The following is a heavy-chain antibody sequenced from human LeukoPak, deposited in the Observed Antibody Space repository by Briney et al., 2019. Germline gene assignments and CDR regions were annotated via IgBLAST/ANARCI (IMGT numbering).Heavy chain of an antibody. CDR3: ARQPAPTTVLKYFVYYMDV. Sequence: EASVKVSCKASGYSFIGYYMHWVRQAPGQGLEWMGGIIPIFGTANYAQKFQGRVTITTDESTSTAYMELSSLRSEDTAVYYCARQPAPTTVLKYFVYYMDVWGKGTTVTVSS. J-gene: IGHJ6*03. CDR2: IIPIFGTA. D-gene: IGHD4-11*01. CDR1: GYSFIGYY. V-gene: IGHV1-69*05.